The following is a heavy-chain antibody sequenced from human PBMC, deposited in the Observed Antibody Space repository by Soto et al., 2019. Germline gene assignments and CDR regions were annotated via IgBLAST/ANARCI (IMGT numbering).Heavy chain of an antibody. J-gene: IGHJ3*02. D-gene: IGHD6-13*01. CDR1: GFTFSTYN. CDR2: ISSSGTI. V-gene: IGHV3-48*01. Sequence: GGSLRLSCAASGFTFSTYNMNWVRQAPGKGLEWVSFISSSGTIYYADSVKGRFTISRDNAQNSLYLQMNSLRAEDAAVYYCARRIATFRIGAFDIWGQGTMVTVSS. CDR3: ARRIATFRIGAFDI.